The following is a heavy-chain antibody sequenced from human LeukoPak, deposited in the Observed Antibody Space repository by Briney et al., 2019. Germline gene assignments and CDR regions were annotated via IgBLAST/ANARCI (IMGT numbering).Heavy chain of an antibody. CDR2: ISGSGGST. CDR1: GFTFSSYA. J-gene: IGHJ1*01. CDR3: AKALHDYGDYDAEYFQH. V-gene: IGHV3-23*01. D-gene: IGHD4-17*01. Sequence: PGGSLRLSCAASGFTFSSYAMSWVRQAPGKGLEWVSAISGSGGSTYYADSVKGRFTISRDNSKNTLYLQTNSLRAEDTAVYYCAKALHDYGDYDAEYFQHWGQGTLVTVSS.